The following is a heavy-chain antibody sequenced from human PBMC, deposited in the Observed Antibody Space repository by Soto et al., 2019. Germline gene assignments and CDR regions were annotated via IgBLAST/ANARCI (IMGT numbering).Heavy chain of an antibody. D-gene: IGHD4-17*01. V-gene: IGHV1-18*01. CDR2: ISAYNGNT. Sequence: ASVKVSCKASGYIFTSYGISWVRQAPGQGLEWMGWISAYNGNTNYAQKLQGRVTMTTDTSTSTAYMELRSLRSDDTAVYYCARDGTYGDSPYYFDYWGQGTLVTVSS. CDR3: ARDGTYGDSPYYFDY. J-gene: IGHJ4*02. CDR1: GYIFTSYG.